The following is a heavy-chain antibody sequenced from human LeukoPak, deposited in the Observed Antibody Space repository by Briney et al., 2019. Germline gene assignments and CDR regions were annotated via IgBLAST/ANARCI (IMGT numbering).Heavy chain of an antibody. CDR3: ARAGHLLLDY. Sequence: PSETLSLTCAVYGGSFSGYYWSWIRQPPGKGLEWIGEINHSGSTNYNPSLKSRVTISVDTSKNQFSLKLSSVTAADTAVYYCARAGHLLLDYWGQGTLVTVSS. D-gene: IGHD2-15*01. V-gene: IGHV4-34*01. J-gene: IGHJ4*02. CDR1: GGSFSGYY. CDR2: INHSGST.